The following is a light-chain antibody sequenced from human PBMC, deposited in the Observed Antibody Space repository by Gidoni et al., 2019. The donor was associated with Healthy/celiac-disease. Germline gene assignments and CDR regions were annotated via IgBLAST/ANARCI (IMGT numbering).Light chain of an antibody. CDR3: QSYDSSLSALYV. CDR2: GNS. J-gene: IGLJ1*01. CDR1: SSNIGAGYD. Sequence: QSVLTQPPSVSGAPGQRVTISCTGSSSNIGAGYDVHWYQQLPGTAPKLLIYGNSNRPSGVPDRFSGSKSGTSASLAITGLQAEDEADYYCQSYDSSLSALYV. V-gene: IGLV1-40*01.